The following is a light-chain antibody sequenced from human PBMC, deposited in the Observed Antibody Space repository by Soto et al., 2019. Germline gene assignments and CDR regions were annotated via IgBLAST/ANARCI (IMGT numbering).Light chain of an antibody. Sequence: NFMLTQPHSVSESPGKTVTISCTRSSGSIASNYVQWYQQRPGSSPTTVIYEDNQRPSGVPDRFSGSIDSSSNSASLTISGLKPEDEAGYYCQSYDSSTVVFGGGTKLTVL. CDR2: EDN. CDR3: QSYDSSTVV. J-gene: IGLJ2*01. V-gene: IGLV6-57*01. CDR1: SGSIASNY.